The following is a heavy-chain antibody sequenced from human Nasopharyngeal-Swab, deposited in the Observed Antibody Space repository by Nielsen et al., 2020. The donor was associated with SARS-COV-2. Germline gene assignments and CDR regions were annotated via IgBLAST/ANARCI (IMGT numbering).Heavy chain of an antibody. J-gene: IGHJ4*02. CDR2: IIPIFGTA. V-gene: IGHV1-69*01. CDR3: AREEGYSSGWYFRY. D-gene: IGHD6-13*01. Sequence: WVRQAPGQGLEWMGGIIPIFGTANYAQKFQGRVTITADESSSIDYMEVSGLRSEDSAVYYCAREEGYSSGWYFRYWGQGTRVTVSS.